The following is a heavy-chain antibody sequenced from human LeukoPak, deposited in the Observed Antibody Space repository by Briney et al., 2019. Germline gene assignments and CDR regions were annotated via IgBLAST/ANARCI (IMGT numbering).Heavy chain of an antibody. V-gene: IGHV3-21*01. Sequence: GGSLRLSCAASGFTFSSYEMNWVRQAPGMGLELVSSINVSTTSIYYADSVKGRFTISRDKNKNSLYLQMNRLRVEDTAIYYCARERFHGSGAPKFDYWGQGTLVTVSS. D-gene: IGHD3-10*01. J-gene: IGHJ4*02. CDR2: INVSTTSI. CDR1: GFTFSSYE. CDR3: ARERFHGSGAPKFDY.